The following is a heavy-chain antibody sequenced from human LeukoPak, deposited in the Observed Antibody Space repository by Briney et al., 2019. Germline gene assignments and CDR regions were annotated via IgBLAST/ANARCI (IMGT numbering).Heavy chain of an antibody. CDR3: TTLTVASNFDY. J-gene: IGHJ4*02. CDR2: ISGSDTST. D-gene: IGHD6-19*01. Sequence: GGSLRLSCATSGFSFSVYEMHWVRPAPGRGLEWIADISGSDTSTYYADSVKGRFTISRDKAKNSLYLQMNRLRVEDTAVYYCTTLTVASNFDYWGQGTLVTVSS. CDR1: GFSFSVYE. V-gene: IGHV3-48*03.